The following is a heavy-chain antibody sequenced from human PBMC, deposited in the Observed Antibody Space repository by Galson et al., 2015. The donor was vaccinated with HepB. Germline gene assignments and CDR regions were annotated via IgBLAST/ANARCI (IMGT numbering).Heavy chain of an antibody. J-gene: IGHJ6*02. D-gene: IGHD2-2*01. CDR3: ARDGSPIVVVPAAVGMDV. CDR1: GGTFSSYA. V-gene: IGHV1-69*13. CDR2: IIPIFGTA. Sequence: SVKVSCKASGGTFSSYAISWVRQAPGQGLEWMGGIIPIFGTANYAQKFQGRVTITADESTSTAYMELSSLRSEDTAVYYCARDGSPIVVVPAAVGMDVWGQGTTVTVSS.